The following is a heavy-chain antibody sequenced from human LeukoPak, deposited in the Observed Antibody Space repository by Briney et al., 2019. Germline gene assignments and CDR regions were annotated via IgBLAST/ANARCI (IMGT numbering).Heavy chain of an antibody. CDR1: GGSINSDY. CDR2: IYHSGST. Sequence: SETLSLTCSVSGGSINSDYWNWIRQPPGKGLEWIGYIYHSGSTNYNPSLKSRVTISIDRSKKQFSLKLISVTAADTAIYYCARVGGMTTINNAAFDIWGQGTMVTVSS. J-gene: IGHJ3*02. CDR3: ARVGGMTTINNAAFDI. D-gene: IGHD5-24*01. V-gene: IGHV4-59*01.